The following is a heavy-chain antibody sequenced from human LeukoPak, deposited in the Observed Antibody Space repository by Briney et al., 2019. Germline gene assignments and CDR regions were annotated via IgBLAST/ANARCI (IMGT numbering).Heavy chain of an antibody. CDR2: INPNSGGT. CDR3: ARDKAPDTAMVL. D-gene: IGHD5-18*01. J-gene: IGHJ4*02. CDR1: GYTLTGDY. V-gene: IGHV1-2*02. Sequence: GASVKVSCKXSGYTLTGDYMHWVRQAPRQGLEWMGWINPNSGGTNYAQKFQGRVTMTRDTSISTAYMELSRLRSDDTAVYYCARDKAPDTAMVLWGQGTLVTVSS.